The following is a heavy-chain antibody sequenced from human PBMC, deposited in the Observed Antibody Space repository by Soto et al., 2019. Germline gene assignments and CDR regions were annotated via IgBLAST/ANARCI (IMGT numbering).Heavy chain of an antibody. CDR3: GRDSRPVTL. V-gene: IGHV3-11*01. CDR1: GFTFSDYY. D-gene: IGHD2-15*01. CDR2: ISSSDNTI. J-gene: IGHJ4*02. Sequence: QVQLVESGGGLVKPGGSLRLSCAASGFTFSDYYMNWIRQAPGKGLEWGSNISSSDNTIYYADSVKGRFTISRDNAKNSLYLQMSSLRAEDTAVYYCGRDSRPVTLWGQGTLVTVSS.